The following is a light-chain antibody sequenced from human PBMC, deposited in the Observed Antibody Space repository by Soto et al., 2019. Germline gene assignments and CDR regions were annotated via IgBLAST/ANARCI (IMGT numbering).Light chain of an antibody. CDR1: QSISSN. V-gene: IGKV3-15*01. Sequence: EIVMTQSPATLSVSPGERATLSCRASQSISSNLAWYQQKPGQAPRLLMFRTSSRATGFPARFSGSGSGTEFNLTISSLQSEDFGVYYCQQYDTSPRTFGQGTKVEI. J-gene: IGKJ1*01. CDR2: RTS. CDR3: QQYDTSPRT.